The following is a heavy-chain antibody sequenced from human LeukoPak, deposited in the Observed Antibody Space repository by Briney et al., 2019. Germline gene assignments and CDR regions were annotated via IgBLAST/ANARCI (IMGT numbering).Heavy chain of an antibody. CDR1: GYTFTSYG. Sequence: ASVKVSCTASGYTFTSYGISWVRQAPGQGLEWMGWISAYNGNTNYAQKLQGRVTMTTDTSTSTAYMELRSLRSDDTAVYYCARDSGKYQRSDAFDIWGQGTMVTVSS. V-gene: IGHV1-18*01. D-gene: IGHD2-2*01. CDR2: ISAYNGNT. J-gene: IGHJ3*02. CDR3: ARDSGKYQRSDAFDI.